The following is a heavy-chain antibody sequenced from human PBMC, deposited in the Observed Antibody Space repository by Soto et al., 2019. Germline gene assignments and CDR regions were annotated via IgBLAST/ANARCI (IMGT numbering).Heavy chain of an antibody. V-gene: IGHV1-69*01. CDR1: GGTFSSYA. J-gene: IGHJ6*02. Sequence: QVQRVQSGAEVKKPGSSVKVSCKASGGTFSSYAISWVRQAPGQGLEWMGGIIPIFGTANYAQKFQGRVTITADESTSTAYMELSSLRSEDTAVYYCARDPPRITIFGVVTTNLYYYYGMHVWGQGTTVTVSS. CDR2: IIPIFGTA. D-gene: IGHD3-3*01. CDR3: ARDPPRITIFGVVTTNLYYYYGMHV.